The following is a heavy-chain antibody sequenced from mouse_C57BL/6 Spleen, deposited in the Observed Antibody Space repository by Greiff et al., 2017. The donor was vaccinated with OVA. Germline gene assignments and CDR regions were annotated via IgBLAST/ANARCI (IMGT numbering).Heavy chain of an antibody. CDR3: ARDGDYDGRPYFDY. CDR1: GFNIKNTY. Sequence: EVNVVESVAELVRPGASVKLSCTASGFNIKNTYMHWVKQRPEQGLEWIGRIDPANGNTKYAPKFQGKATITADTSSNTAYLQLSSLTSEDTAIYYCARDGDYDGRPYFDYWGQGTTLTVSS. D-gene: IGHD2-4*01. J-gene: IGHJ2*01. CDR2: IDPANGNT. V-gene: IGHV14-3*01.